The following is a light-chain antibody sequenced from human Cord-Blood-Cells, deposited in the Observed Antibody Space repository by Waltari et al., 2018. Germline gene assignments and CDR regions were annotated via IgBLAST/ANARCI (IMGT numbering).Light chain of an antibody. V-gene: IGLV2-11*01. Sequence: QSALTQPRSVSGSPGQSVTISCTGTSSDVGGYNYVSWYQQHPGKAPKLMIYAVSKRPSGVPHRCSGSKSGNTASLTISGLQGEDEADYFCCSYAGSYTFVVFGGGTKLTVL. CDR2: AVS. CDR3: CSYAGSYTFVV. J-gene: IGLJ2*01. CDR1: SSDVGGYNY.